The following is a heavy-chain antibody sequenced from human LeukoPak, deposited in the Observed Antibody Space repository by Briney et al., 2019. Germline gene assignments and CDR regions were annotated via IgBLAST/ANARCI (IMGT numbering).Heavy chain of an antibody. CDR3: ARTNYGSGSYYSF. J-gene: IGHJ4*02. CDR1: GGSVSGGDCY. V-gene: IGHV4-30-4*01. CDR2: IYYSGST. D-gene: IGHD3-10*01. Sequence: SETLSLTCTVSGGSVSGGDCYWSWIRQPPGKGLEWIGYIYYSGSTYYNPSLKSRLTISVDTSKNQFSLKLSSVTAADTAVYFCARTNYGSGSYYSFWGQGTLVTVSS.